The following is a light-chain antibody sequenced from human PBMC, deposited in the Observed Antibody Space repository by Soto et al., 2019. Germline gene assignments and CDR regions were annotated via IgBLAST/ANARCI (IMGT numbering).Light chain of an antibody. CDR1: SSDVGAYKY. Sequence: QAVVTQPPSASGSPGQSVTISCTGTSSDVGAYKYVSWYQQYPGKAPKLMIYEVTKRPSGVPDRFSGSKSGNTAXLTVSGLQAEDEADYYCTSYVGNDIWVFGGGTKLTVL. V-gene: IGLV2-8*01. CDR3: TSYVGNDIWV. CDR2: EVT. J-gene: IGLJ3*02.